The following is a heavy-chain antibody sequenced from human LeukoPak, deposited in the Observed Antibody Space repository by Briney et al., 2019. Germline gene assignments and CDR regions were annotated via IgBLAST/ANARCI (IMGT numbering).Heavy chain of an antibody. CDR2: INHSGST. Sequence: SETLSLTCAVYGGSFSGYYWSWIRRPPGKGLEWIGEINHSGSTNYNPSLKSRVTISVDTSKNQFSLKLSSVTAADTAVYYCARERYYDILTGLDYWGQGTLVTVSS. V-gene: IGHV4-34*01. D-gene: IGHD3-9*01. CDR1: GGSFSGYY. J-gene: IGHJ4*02. CDR3: ARERYYDILTGLDY.